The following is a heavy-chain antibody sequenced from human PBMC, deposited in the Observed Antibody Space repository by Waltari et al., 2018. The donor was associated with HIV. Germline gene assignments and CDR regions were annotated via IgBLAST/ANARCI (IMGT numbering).Heavy chain of an antibody. CDR1: GFTFSTYG. CDR3: AKGVGDSSGFYFDY. J-gene: IGHJ4*02. CDR2: ISYYGSNK. V-gene: IGHV3-30*18. D-gene: IGHD3-22*01. Sequence: QVQLVESGGGVVQPGRSLRLSCAASGFTFSTYGMHWVRQAPGKGLEWVAVISYYGSNKYYADSVKGRFTISRDNSKNTLYLQMNSLRAEDTAVYYCAKGVGDSSGFYFDYWGQGTLVTVSS.